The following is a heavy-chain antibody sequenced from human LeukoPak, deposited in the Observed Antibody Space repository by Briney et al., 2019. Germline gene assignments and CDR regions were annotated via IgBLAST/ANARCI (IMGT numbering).Heavy chain of an antibody. Sequence: SETLSLTCAVYGGSFSGYYWSWIRQPPGKGLEWIGEINHSGSTNYNPSLKSRVTISVDTSKNQFSLKLSSVTAADTAVYYCARGALRYYDFWSGYQNWFDPWGQGTLVTVSS. CDR1: GGSFSGYY. CDR2: INHSGST. D-gene: IGHD3-3*01. V-gene: IGHV4-34*01. CDR3: ARGALRYYDFWSGYQNWFDP. J-gene: IGHJ5*02.